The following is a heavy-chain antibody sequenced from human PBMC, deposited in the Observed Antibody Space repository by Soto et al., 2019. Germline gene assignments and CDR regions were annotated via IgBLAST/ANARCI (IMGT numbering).Heavy chain of an antibody. CDR1: GGSISSGGYS. CDR2: HYRSGRT. CDR3: ARDRGIQFWSIDY. Sequence: SETLSLTCAVSGGSISSGGYSWSWIRQPPGKGLEWIGSHYRSGRTYYNPSLKSRVTISLDTSKNQFSLKLSSVTAADTAVYYCARDRGIQFWSIDYCGPGTPVTVSS. V-gene: IGHV4-30-2*03. J-gene: IGHJ4*02. D-gene: IGHD5-18*01.